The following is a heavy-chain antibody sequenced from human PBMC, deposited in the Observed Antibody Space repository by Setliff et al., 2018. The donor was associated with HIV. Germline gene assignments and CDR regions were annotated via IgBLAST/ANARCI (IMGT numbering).Heavy chain of an antibody. Sequence: ASVKVSCKAFGANFSSFAIHWVRQAPGQRLEWMGWINAGNGLTKYSETLQGRVTVTRDTSANAVYMTLTSLTSEDTAVFYCARGPTSSGWFYWGQGTLVTVSS. CDR2: INAGNGLT. J-gene: IGHJ4*02. V-gene: IGHV1-3*01. CDR1: GANFSSFA. CDR3: ARGPTSSGWFY. D-gene: IGHD6-19*01.